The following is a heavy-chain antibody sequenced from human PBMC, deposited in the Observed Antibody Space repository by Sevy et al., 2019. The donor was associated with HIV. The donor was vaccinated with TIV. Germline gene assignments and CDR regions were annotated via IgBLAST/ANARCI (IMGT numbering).Heavy chain of an antibody. J-gene: IGHJ4*02. CDR3: ARESGYSSGWFDY. CDR2: ISSSSSTI. D-gene: IGHD6-19*01. CDR1: GFTFSSYS. V-gene: IGHV3-48*01. Sequence: GSLRLSCAASGFTFSSYSMNWVRQAPGKGLEWVSYISSSSSTIYYADSVKGRFTISRDNAKNSLYLQMNSLRAEDTAVYYCARESGYSSGWFDYWGQGTLVTVSS.